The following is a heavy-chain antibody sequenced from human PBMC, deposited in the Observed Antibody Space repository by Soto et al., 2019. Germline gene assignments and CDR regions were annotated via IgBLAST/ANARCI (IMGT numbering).Heavy chain of an antibody. CDR3: ARTYWSGWGRRLLDS. D-gene: IGHD3-3*01. V-gene: IGHV4-30-4*01. CDR2: IYYSGHT. J-gene: IGHJ4*02. CDR1: GGSITSGDNY. Sequence: NPSETLSLTCTVSGGSITSGDNYWSWIRQPPGKGLEWIGYIYYSGHTYYNPSLKSRLTISVDTSKNHFSLRLSSVTAADTAVYYCARTYWSGWGRRLLDSWGQGALVTVSS.